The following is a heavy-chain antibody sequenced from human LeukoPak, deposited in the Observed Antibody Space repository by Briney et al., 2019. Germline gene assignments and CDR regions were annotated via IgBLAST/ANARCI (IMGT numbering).Heavy chain of an antibody. CDR3: AKVGIEQWLSQGQFFDY. Sequence: GGSLRLSCAASGFTVSSNYMSWVRQAPGKGLEWVSVIYSGDNTYYADSVKGRFTISRDNSKNTLYLQMNSLRAEDTAVYYCAKVGIEQWLSQGQFFDYWGQGTLVTVSS. CDR1: GFTVSSNY. D-gene: IGHD6-19*01. J-gene: IGHJ4*02. V-gene: IGHV3-53*01. CDR2: IYSGDNT.